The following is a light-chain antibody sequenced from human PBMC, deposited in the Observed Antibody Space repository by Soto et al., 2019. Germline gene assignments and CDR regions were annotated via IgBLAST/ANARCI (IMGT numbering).Light chain of an antibody. CDR2: GSS. J-gene: IGKJ1*01. CDR3: QQYVSSPRT. CDR1: HTVYHGH. V-gene: IGKV3-20*01. Sequence: LTLSPSPLSLSTGERATLSCTASHTVYHGHLAWYQQKPGQAPRLLIYGSSTRAAGIPDRFSGSEAGTGLTLTIRTLEPEEFAVYYCQQYVSSPRTFGQGTKVDIK.